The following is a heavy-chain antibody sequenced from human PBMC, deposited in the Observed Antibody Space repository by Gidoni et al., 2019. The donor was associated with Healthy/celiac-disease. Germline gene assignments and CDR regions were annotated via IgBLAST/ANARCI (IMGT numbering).Heavy chain of an antibody. Sequence: QVQLVQSGAEVKKPGASVKVSCKASGYTFTGYYMHWVRQAPGQGLEWRGWINPNSGGTNYAQKFQGRVTMTRDTSISTAYMELSRLRSDDTAVYYCARDEGTEWFQDYYYGMDVWGQGTTVTVSS. CDR2: INPNSGGT. CDR1: GYTFTGYY. D-gene: IGHD3-3*01. CDR3: ARDEGTEWFQDYYYGMDV. V-gene: IGHV1-2*02. J-gene: IGHJ6*02.